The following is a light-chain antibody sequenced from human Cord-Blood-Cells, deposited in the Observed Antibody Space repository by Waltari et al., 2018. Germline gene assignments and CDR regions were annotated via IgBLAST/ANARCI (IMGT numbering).Light chain of an antibody. J-gene: IGLJ2*01. V-gene: IGLV2-23*02. Sequence: QSALTQPASVSGSPGQSIPISCTGTSSDVGSYNLVSWYQQHPGKAPKLMIYEVSKRPSGVSNRFSGSKSGNTASLTISGLQAEDEADYYCCSHAGSSTFVVFGGGTKLTVL. CDR3: CSHAGSSTFVV. CDR1: SSDVGSYNL. CDR2: EVS.